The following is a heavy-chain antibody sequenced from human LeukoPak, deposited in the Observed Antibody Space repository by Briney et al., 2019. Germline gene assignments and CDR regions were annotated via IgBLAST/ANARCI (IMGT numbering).Heavy chain of an antibody. CDR2: VHGDGGLT. CDR3: VRDGDDYNFDY. D-gene: IGHD5-24*01. V-gene: IGHV3-74*01. CDR1: GFTFSNYW. Sequence: GSLRLSCAASGFTFSNYWMHWVRQAPGKGLVWVSRVHGDGGLTHYAASVKGRFTISRDNAKNMLYLQMHSLRAEDTALYFCVRDGDDYNFDYWGQGSLVTVSS. J-gene: IGHJ4*02.